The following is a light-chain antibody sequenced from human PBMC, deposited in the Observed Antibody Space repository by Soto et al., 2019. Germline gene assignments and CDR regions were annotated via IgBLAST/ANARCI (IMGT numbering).Light chain of an antibody. CDR3: QQYGASPPT. J-gene: IGKJ1*01. CDR1: QSVSSNF. CDR2: GAS. Sequence: EIVLTQSPATLSLSPGERATLSCKASQSVSSNFLAWYQRKPGQAPSLLIYGASNRATDIPYRFSGSGSGTDFTLTITRLESEDFAVYYCQQYGASPPTFGPGTKVEI. V-gene: IGKV3-20*01.